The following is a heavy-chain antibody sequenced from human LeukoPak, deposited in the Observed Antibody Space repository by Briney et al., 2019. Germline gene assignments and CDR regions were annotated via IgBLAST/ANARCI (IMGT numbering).Heavy chain of an antibody. CDR1: GGSISSYY. D-gene: IGHD3-10*01. V-gene: IGHV4-59*01. Sequence: SETLSLTCTVSGGSISSYYWSWIRQPPGKGLEWIGYIYYSGSINYNPSLKSRVTISVDTSKNQFSLKLSSVTAADTAVYYCARDQGYYPNAFDIWGQGTIVTVSS. J-gene: IGHJ3*02. CDR2: IYYSGSI. CDR3: ARDQGYYPNAFDI.